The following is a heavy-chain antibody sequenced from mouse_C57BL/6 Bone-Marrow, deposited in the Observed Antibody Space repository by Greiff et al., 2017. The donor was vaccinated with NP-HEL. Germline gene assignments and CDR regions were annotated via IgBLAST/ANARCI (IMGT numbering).Heavy chain of an antibody. CDR3: ARRGGGYGSSYVQYFDV. D-gene: IGHD1-1*01. CDR1: GYTFTSYW. V-gene: IGHV1-50*01. J-gene: IGHJ1*03. Sequence: VQLQQPGAELVKPGASVKLSCKASGYTFTSYWMQWVKQRPGQGLEWIGEIDPSDSYTNYNQKFKGKATLTVDTSSSTAYMQLSSLTSEDSAVYYCARRGGGYGSSYVQYFDVWGTGTTVTVSS. CDR2: IDPSDSYT.